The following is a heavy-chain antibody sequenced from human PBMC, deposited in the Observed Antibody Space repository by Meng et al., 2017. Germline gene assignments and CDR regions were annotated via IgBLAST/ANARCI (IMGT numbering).Heavy chain of an antibody. V-gene: IGHV3-7*01. Sequence: GESLKISCAASGFTFSSYWMSWVRQAPGKGLEWVANIKQDGSEKYYVDSVKGRFTISRDNAKNSLYLQMNSLRAEDTAVYYCARERLALSYSGYYCMDVWGQGTTVTVSS. J-gene: IGHJ6*02. D-gene: IGHD1-26*01. CDR1: GFTFSSYW. CDR3: ARERLALSYSGYYCMDV. CDR2: IKQDGSEK.